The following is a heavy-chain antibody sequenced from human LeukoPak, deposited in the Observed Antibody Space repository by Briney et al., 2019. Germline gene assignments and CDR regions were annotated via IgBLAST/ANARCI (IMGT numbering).Heavy chain of an antibody. D-gene: IGHD2-8*01. J-gene: IGHJ4*02. CDR2: TYYRSKWYN. CDR1: GDSVSSNSAA. Sequence: SQTLSLTCAISGDSVSSNSAAWNWIRQSPSRGLEWLGRTYYRSKWYNDYAVSVKSRITINPDTSKNQFSLRLTSVTAADTAVYYCARYRQGTSGNDYWGQGTLVTVSS. CDR3: ARYRQGTSGNDY. V-gene: IGHV6-1*01.